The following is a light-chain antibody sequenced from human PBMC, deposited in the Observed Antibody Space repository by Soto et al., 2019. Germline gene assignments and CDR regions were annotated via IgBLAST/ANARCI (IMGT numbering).Light chain of an antibody. CDR2: EVS. V-gene: IGLV2-14*01. J-gene: IGLJ2*01. CDR1: SSDVGGYNY. CDR3: SSYTSSSTPYVV. Sequence: QSVLTQPASVSGSPGQSITIPCTGTSSDVGGYNYVSWYQQHPGKAPKLMIYEVSNRPSGVSNRFSGSKSGNTASLTISGLQAEDEADYYCSSYTSSSTPYVVFGGGTKLTVL.